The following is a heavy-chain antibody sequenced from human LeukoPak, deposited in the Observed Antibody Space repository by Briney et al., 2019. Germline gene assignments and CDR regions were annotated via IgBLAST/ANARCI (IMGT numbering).Heavy chain of an antibody. Sequence: SETLSLTCAVYGGSFSGYYWSWIRQPPGKGLEWIGEINHSGSTNYNPSLKSRVTISVDTSKNQFSLKLSSVTAADTAVYYCARTGSSSWYYAVILDAFDIWGQGTMVTVSS. D-gene: IGHD6-13*01. CDR3: ARTGSSSWYYAVILDAFDI. CDR1: GGSFSGYY. CDR2: INHSGST. V-gene: IGHV4-34*01. J-gene: IGHJ3*02.